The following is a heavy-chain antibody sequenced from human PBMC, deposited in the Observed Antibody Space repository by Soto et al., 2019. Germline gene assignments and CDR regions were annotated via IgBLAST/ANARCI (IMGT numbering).Heavy chain of an antibody. V-gene: IGHV3-23*01. CDR3: AKEGREYSYGYLSFDY. Sequence: GGSLRLSCAASGFTFSTYAMSWVRQAPGKGLEWVSAISGSGSSTYYADFVKGRFTISRDNSKNTLYLQMNSLRAEDTAVYYCAKEGREYSYGYLSFDYWGQGTLVTVSS. D-gene: IGHD5-18*01. J-gene: IGHJ4*02. CDR2: ISGSGSST. CDR1: GFTFSTYA.